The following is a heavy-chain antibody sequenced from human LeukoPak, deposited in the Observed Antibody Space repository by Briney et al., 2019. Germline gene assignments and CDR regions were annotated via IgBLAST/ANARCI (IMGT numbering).Heavy chain of an antibody. Sequence: GGSLRLSCAASGFTFSSYSMNWVRQAPGRGLEWVSYISGSSNTIYYADSVKGRFTISRDNAKNSLYLQMNSLRDEDTAVYYCARVPGDYYGSGSYSLYFDYWGQGTLVTGSS. V-gene: IGHV3-48*02. CDR1: GFTFSSYS. J-gene: IGHJ4*02. CDR3: ARVPGDYYGSGSYSLYFDY. D-gene: IGHD3-10*01. CDR2: ISGSSNTI.